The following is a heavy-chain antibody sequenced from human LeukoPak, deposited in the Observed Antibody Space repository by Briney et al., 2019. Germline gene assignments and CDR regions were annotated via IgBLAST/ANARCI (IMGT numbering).Heavy chain of an antibody. Sequence: ASVKVSCKASGYTFTGYYMHWVRQAPGQGLEWMGWINPNSGVTNYAQKFQGRVTMTRDTSISTAYMELSRLRSDNTAIYYCARVTNYYDSSGYYSLRGLVDWGQGTLVTVSS. J-gene: IGHJ4*02. CDR3: ARVTNYYDSSGYYSLRGLVD. V-gene: IGHV1-2*02. CDR1: GYTFTGYY. CDR2: INPNSGVT. D-gene: IGHD3-22*01.